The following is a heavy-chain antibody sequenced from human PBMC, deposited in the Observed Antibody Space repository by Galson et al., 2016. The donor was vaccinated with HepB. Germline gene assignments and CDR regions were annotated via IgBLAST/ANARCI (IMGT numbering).Heavy chain of an antibody. D-gene: IGHD2-21*01. Sequence: SETLSLTCTVSAGSITSYYWSWIRQSPGKGLEWIGYIYHSGDTHYNPSLKSRVTMSVDTSKNQFSLRLRLVTAADTAVSYCAAMKKIDFDYWGQGTRVTASS. CDR2: IYHSGDT. J-gene: IGHJ4*02. V-gene: IGHV4-59*01. CDR3: AAMKKIDFDY. CDR1: AGSITSYY.